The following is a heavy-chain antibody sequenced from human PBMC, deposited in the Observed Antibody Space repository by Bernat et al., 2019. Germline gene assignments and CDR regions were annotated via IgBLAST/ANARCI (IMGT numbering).Heavy chain of an antibody. Sequence: EVQLLESGGGLVQPGGSLRLSCAASGFTFSSYAMSWVRQAPGKGLEWVSAISGSGGSTYYADSVKGRFTISRDNSKNTLYLQMNSLRAEDTAVYYCANELTMVRGVSGLKNCMDVWGQGTTVTVSS. CDR3: ANELTMVRGVSGLKNCMDV. J-gene: IGHJ6*02. CDR2: ISGSGGST. D-gene: IGHD3-10*01. CDR1: GFTFSSYA. V-gene: IGHV3-23*01.